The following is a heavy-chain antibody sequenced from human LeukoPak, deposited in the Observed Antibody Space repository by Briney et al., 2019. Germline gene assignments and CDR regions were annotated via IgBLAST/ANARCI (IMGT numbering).Heavy chain of an antibody. V-gene: IGHV3-74*01. CDR1: GFTLSSDW. D-gene: IGHD2-8*01. CDR2: INNDGSTT. J-gene: IGHJ4*02. CDR3: ARDLMAAGSY. Sequence: PGGSLRLSCAASGFTLSSDWMHWVRQAAGKGLVWVSRINNDGSTTAYADSVKGRFTISRDNAKNTLYLQMNSLRDEDTAVYYCARDLMAAGSYWGQGTLVTVSS.